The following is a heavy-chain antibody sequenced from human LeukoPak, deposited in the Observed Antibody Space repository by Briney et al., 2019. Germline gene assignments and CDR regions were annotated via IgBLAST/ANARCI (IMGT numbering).Heavy chain of an antibody. Sequence: SVKVSCKASGGTFSSYAISWVRQAPGQGLEWMGRIIPILGTANYAQKFQGRVTITADKSTSTAYMELSSLRSEDTAVYYCARDRDSSSWYSNYWGQGTLVTVSS. CDR1: GGTFSSYA. CDR3: ARDRDSSSWYSNY. V-gene: IGHV1-69*04. J-gene: IGHJ4*02. D-gene: IGHD6-13*01. CDR2: IIPILGTA.